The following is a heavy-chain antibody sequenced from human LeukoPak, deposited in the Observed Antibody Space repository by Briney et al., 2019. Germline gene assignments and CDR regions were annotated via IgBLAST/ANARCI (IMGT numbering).Heavy chain of an antibody. CDR1: GYTFTSYD. CDR3: ARGAPGSAWFDP. CDR2: MNPNSGNT. D-gene: IGHD2-15*01. Sequence: ASVKVSCKASGYTFTSYDINWVRQATGQGLEWMGWMNPNSGNTGYAQKFQGRVTMTRNTSISTAYMELSSLRSEDTAVYYCARGAPGSAWFDPWGQGTLVTVSS. J-gene: IGHJ5*02. V-gene: IGHV1-8*01.